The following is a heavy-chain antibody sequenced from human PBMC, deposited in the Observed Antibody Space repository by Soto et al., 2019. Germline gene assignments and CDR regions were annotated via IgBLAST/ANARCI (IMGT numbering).Heavy chain of an antibody. Sequence: GSLTLSWAASGFPFSNYGVRRVRQTPGSGLEWVAVISYDGSNKYYADSVKGRLSISRDNSKNTLYLQMNSLRAEDTAVYYCAKQLGYCSSTSCRDYYYGMDVWGQGTTVTVSS. CDR1: GFPFSNYG. J-gene: IGHJ6*02. D-gene: IGHD2-2*01. CDR2: ISYDGSNK. CDR3: AKQLGYCSSTSCRDYYYGMDV. V-gene: IGHV3-30*18.